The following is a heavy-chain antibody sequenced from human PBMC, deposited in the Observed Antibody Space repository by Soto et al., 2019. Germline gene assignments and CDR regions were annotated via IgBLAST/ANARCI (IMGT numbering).Heavy chain of an antibody. CDR3: AKDPNTDYLGAFKF. CDR2: ILGSGHTT. Sequence: GGSLRLSCAGSGFTFTNYAMSWVRLAPGKGPEWVSGILGSGHTTFYADSVKGRFIVSRDNSKNTLSLQMNSLRAEDTAVYYCAKDPNTDYLGAFKFWGHGTMVTVSS. J-gene: IGHJ3*01. D-gene: IGHD4-17*01. V-gene: IGHV3-23*01. CDR1: GFTFTNYA.